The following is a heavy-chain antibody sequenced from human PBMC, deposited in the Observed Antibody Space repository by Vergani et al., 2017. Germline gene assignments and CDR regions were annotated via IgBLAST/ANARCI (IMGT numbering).Heavy chain of an antibody. J-gene: IGHJ5*02. CDR1: GYSFTSYW. CDR3: AGVRVGQDWFDP. Sequence: EVQLVQSVAEVKKPGESLRISCKGSGYSFTSYWISWVRQMPGKGLEWMGRIDPSDSYTNYSPSFQGHVTISADKSISTAYLQWSSLKASDTAMYYCAGVRVGQDWFDPWGQGTLVTVSS. V-gene: IGHV5-10-1*03. CDR2: IDPSDSYT. D-gene: IGHD2-15*01.